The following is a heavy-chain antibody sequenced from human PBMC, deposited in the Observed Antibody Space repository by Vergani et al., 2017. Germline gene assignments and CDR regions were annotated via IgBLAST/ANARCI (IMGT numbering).Heavy chain of an antibody. CDR3: VRDLYSRGPFDV. CDR2: VFHLGTL. D-gene: IGHD3-22*01. J-gene: IGHJ4*01. V-gene: IGHV4-38-2*02. Sequence: QVQLQESGPGLLKTSETLSLTFNVSGVSITRGNYWGCVRQSPGTGLEWVACVFHLGTLYYNPSLRSRVRISIDAYDVLSMRLQSVTAADTAVYFCVRDLYSRGPFDVWGQGALVAVS. CDR1: GVSITRGNY.